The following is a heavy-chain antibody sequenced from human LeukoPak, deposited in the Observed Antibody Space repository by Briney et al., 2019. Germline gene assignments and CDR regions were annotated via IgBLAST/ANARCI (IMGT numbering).Heavy chain of an antibody. D-gene: IGHD2-2*01. V-gene: IGHV5-51*01. CDR3: ASAIVEVPAADHAFDI. J-gene: IGHJ3*02. CDR1: GFSFTSYW. CDR2: IYPTDSET. Sequence: GASLQISCKGSGFSFTSYWIAWVRQLPGKGLECMGIIYPTDSETRYSPPFQDQVTISADKSISTAYLQWNSLKASDTASYYCASAIVEVPAADHAFDIWGQGTMVIVSS.